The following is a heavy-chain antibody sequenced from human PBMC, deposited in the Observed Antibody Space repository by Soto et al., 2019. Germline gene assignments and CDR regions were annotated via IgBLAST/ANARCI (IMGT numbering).Heavy chain of an antibody. J-gene: IGHJ4*02. V-gene: IGHV4-61*01. CDR3: ARSGQVQRWLQFGYFDY. Sequence: PSETLSLTCTVSGGSVSSGSYYWSWIRQPPGKGLEWIGYIYYSGSTNYNPSLKSRVTISVDTSENQFSLKLSSVTAADTAVYYCARSGQVQRWLQFGYFDYWGQGTLVTVSS. CDR2: IYYSGST. D-gene: IGHD5-12*01. CDR1: GGSVSSGSYY.